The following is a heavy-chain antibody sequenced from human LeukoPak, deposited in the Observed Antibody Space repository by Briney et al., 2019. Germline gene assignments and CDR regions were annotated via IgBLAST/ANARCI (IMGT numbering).Heavy chain of an antibody. D-gene: IGHD3-16*01. CDR3: GGGGVGGVHFWDSGGPFDY. V-gene: IGHV3-48*03. Sequence: GGSLRLSCAASGFTFSNYEMNWVRQAPGKGLEWVSYISSSGNTIYYADSVKGRFTISRDNAKNSLYLQMNSLRAEDTAVYYCGGGGVGGVHFWDSGGPFDYWGQGPLVPVSS. CDR2: ISSSGNTI. J-gene: IGHJ4*02. CDR1: GFTFSNYE.